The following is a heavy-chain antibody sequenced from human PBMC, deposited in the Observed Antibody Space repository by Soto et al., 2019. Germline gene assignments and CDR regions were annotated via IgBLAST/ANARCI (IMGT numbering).Heavy chain of an antibody. Sequence: SETLSLTCTVYGGSFSGYYWSWIRQPPGKGLEWIGEINHSGSTNYNPSLKSRVTISVDTSKSQFSLKLSSVTAADTAVYYCARGQHPLWQWLVLAQIGAAWYFDLWGRGTLVTVSS. V-gene: IGHV4-34*01. J-gene: IGHJ2*01. CDR1: GGSFSGYY. CDR2: INHSGST. D-gene: IGHD6-19*01. CDR3: ARGQHPLWQWLVLAQIGAAWYFDL.